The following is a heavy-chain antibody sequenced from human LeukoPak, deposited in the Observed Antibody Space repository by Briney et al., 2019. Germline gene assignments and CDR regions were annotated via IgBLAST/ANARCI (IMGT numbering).Heavy chain of an antibody. D-gene: IGHD3-10*01. V-gene: IGHV4-59*01. CDR1: GGSISSYY. Sequence: SETLSLTCTVSGGSISSYYWSWIRQPPGKGLEWIGYIYYSGSTNYNPPLKSRATISVDTSKNQFSLKLSSVTAADTAVYYCARVSGFRWFDPWGQGTLVTVSS. CDR2: IYYSGST. J-gene: IGHJ5*02. CDR3: ARVSGFRWFDP.